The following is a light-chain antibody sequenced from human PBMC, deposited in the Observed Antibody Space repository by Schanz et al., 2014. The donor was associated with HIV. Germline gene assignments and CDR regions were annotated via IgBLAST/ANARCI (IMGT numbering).Light chain of an antibody. CDR3: SSYTSSSTGV. Sequence: QSALTQPASVSDSPGQSITISCTGTSSDVGSYNLVSWYQQHPGKAPKLMIYDVSNRPSGVSNRFSGSKSGNTASLTISGLQAEDETDYYCSSYTSSSTGVFGTGTKLTVL. CDR2: DVS. CDR1: SSDVGSYNL. V-gene: IGLV2-14*02. J-gene: IGLJ1*01.